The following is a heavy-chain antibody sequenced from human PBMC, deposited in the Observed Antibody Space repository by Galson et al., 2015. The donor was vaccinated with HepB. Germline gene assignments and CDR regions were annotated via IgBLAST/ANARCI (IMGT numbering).Heavy chain of an antibody. J-gene: IGHJ6*02. CDR2: FSGYDGST. CDR3: ARDSRLELRLNNYFSYGMDV. Sequence: SVKVSCKASGYTFTSNGLSWVRQAPGQGLEWMGWFSGYDGSTNYAQKFQGRVTMTADASTGTAYLELRDLRSDDTAVYYCARDSRLELRLNNYFSYGMDVWGQGSAVTVSS. V-gene: IGHV1-18*01. CDR1: GYTFTSNG. D-gene: IGHD1-1*01.